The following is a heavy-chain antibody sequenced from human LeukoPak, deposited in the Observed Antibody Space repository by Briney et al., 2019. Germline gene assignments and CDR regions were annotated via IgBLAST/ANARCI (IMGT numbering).Heavy chain of an antibody. CDR1: GFTFDNYA. Sequence: PGGSLRLSCAASGFTFDNYAMNWVRQAPGKGLEWVSAISASGGTTYYADSVKGRFTISRDNSKNTLLLQMNSLRAEDTAVYCCAKKQTGEYYFDYWGQGTLVTVSS. CDR2: ISASGGTT. CDR3: AKKQTGEYYFDY. D-gene: IGHD1/OR15-1a*01. J-gene: IGHJ4*02. V-gene: IGHV3-23*01.